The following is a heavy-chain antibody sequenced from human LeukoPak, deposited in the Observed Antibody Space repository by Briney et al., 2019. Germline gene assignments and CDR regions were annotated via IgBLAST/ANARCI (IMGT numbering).Heavy chain of an antibody. CDR2: INPNSGAT. J-gene: IGHJ4*02. Sequence: GASVKVSCKASGYTFTGYFMHWVRQAPGQELEWMGWINPNSGATNYAQNFQGRVTMTRDTSISTAYMELRSDDTAVYYCARGHCDTSGYYHLDYWGQGTLVTVSS. CDR1: GYTFTGYF. CDR3: ARGHCDTSGYYHLDY. D-gene: IGHD3-22*01. V-gene: IGHV1-2*02.